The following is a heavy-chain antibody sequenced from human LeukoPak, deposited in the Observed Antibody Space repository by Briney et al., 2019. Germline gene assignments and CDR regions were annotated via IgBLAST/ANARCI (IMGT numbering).Heavy chain of an antibody. CDR3: ARGGRSAFDV. Sequence: SGTLSLTCAVSGGSISSDHWWSWVRQPPGKSLEWIGEIFHIGVTNYKPSLKSRVSMSVDKSRHQFSLNLRSMTAADTAVYFCARGGRSAFDVWGPGTKVIVPS. J-gene: IGHJ3*01. CDR1: GGSISSDHW. CDR2: IFHIGVT. V-gene: IGHV4-4*02.